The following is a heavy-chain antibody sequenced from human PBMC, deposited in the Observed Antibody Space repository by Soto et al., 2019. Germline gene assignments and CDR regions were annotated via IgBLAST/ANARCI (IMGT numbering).Heavy chain of an antibody. V-gene: IGHV3-11*01. J-gene: IGHJ4*02. CDR1: GFTFSDNY. CDR2: ISTSGSTI. D-gene: IGHD3-10*01. Sequence: QVQLVESGGGLVKPGGSLRLSCAASGFTFSDNYMSWIRQAPGKGLEWVSYISTSGSTIHYADSVKGRFTISRDNAKNSLSLQMDSLRAEDTAVYHCARGRHSESYYGVHWGQGTLVTVSS. CDR3: ARGRHSESYYGVH.